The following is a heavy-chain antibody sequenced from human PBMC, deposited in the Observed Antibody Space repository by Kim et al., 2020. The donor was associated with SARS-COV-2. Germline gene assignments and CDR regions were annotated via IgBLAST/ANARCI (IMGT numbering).Heavy chain of an antibody. J-gene: IGHJ1*01. CDR2: ISRSGTFV. V-gene: IGHV3-11*01. Sequence: GGSLRLSCAASGFTFSDFSMSWIRQAPGKGPEWVSYISRSGTFVGYADAVKGRFTISSASADTSVSLQMNNLRHDNTAVYSCANDPLPCWGQG. D-gene: IGHD2-2*01. CDR3: ANDPLPC. CDR1: GFTFSDFS.